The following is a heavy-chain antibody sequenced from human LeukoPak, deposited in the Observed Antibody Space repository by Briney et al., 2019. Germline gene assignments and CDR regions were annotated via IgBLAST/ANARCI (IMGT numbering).Heavy chain of an antibody. CDR3: ARDLPYYDFWSGYYTGVGLLIRPDAFDI. V-gene: IGHV1-46*01. CDR1: GYTFTSYY. J-gene: IGHJ3*02. CDR2: LDPSGGST. D-gene: IGHD3-3*01. Sequence: ASVKVSCKASGYTFTSYYMHWVRQAPGQGLEWMGILDPSGGSTSCAQKLQGRVTMTTDTSTSTAYMELRSLRSDDTAVYYCARDLPYYDFWSGYYTGVGLLIRPDAFDIWGQGTMVTVSS.